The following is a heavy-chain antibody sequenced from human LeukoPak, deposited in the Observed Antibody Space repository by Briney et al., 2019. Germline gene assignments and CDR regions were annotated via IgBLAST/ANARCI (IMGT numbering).Heavy chain of an antibody. CDR1: GFTLSSYS. CDR3: ARSSSVPWFDP. V-gene: IGHV3-48*04. D-gene: IGHD6-6*01. Sequence: GGSLRLSCAASGFTLSSYSMNWVRQAPGKGLEWVSYISSSSSTIYYADSVKGRFTISRDNAKNSLYLQMNSLRAEDTAVYYCARSSSVPWFDPWGQGTLVTVSS. CDR2: ISSSSSTI. J-gene: IGHJ5*02.